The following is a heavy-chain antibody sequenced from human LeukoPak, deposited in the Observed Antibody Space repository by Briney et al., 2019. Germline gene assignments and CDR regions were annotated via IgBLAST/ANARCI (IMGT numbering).Heavy chain of an antibody. D-gene: IGHD2-2*01. CDR3: ARGGSRYCSTTSCSWADY. J-gene: IGHJ4*02. CDR1: GGSISSSSYY. CDR2: IYYSGST. V-gene: IGHV4-39*01. Sequence: PSETLSLTCTVSGGSISSSSYYWGWIRQPPGKGLEWIGSIYYSGSTYYNPSLKSRVTISVDTSKNQFSLKLSSVTAADTAVYYCARGGSRYCSTTSCSWADYWGQGTLVTVSS.